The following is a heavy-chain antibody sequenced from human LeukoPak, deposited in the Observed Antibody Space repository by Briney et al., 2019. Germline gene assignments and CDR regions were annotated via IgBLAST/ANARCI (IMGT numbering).Heavy chain of an antibody. CDR2: GFYSGNS. D-gene: IGHD3-10*01. CDR1: GGSIGIHY. Sequence: SETLSLTCTVSGGSIGIHYWTWIRQPPGMGLEWIGYGFYSGNSQYNASLRSRVAISVDTSKNQFSLRLTSVSAADTAVYYCARESSGNYYNPLGYMDVWGKGTTVTVSS. V-gene: IGHV4-59*11. J-gene: IGHJ6*03. CDR3: ARESSGNYYNPLGYMDV.